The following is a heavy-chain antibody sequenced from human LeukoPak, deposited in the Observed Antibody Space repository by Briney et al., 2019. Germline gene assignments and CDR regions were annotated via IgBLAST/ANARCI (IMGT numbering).Heavy chain of an antibody. CDR3: ARGLGYCSSTSCYAG. CDR1: GFTFSSYS. Sequence: GGSLRLSCAASGFTFSSYSMNWVRQAPGKGLERVSSISSSSSYIYYADSVKGRFTISRDNAKNSLYLQMNSLRAEDTAVYYCARGLGYCSSTSCYAGWGQGTLVTVSS. V-gene: IGHV3-21*01. J-gene: IGHJ4*02. D-gene: IGHD2-2*01. CDR2: ISSSSSYI.